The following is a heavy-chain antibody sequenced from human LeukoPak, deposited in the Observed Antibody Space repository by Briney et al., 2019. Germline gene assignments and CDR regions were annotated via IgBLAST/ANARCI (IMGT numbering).Heavy chain of an antibody. CDR2: ISSSGSGGNT. Sequence: GGSLRLSCVASGFSFSHFWMSWVRQAPGKGLEWVAGISSSGSGGNTYYADSVKGRFTISRDTSKNILFLQMNTLRAEDTAIYYCAKDRTAGASYWYFDLWGRGTLVTVSS. CDR1: GFSFSHFW. J-gene: IGHJ2*01. CDR3: AKDRTAGASYWYFDL. D-gene: IGHD1-26*01. V-gene: IGHV3-23*01.